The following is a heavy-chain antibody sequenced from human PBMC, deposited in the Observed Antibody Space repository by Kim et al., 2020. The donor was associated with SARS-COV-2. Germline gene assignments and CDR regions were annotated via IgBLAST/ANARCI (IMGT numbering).Heavy chain of an antibody. Sequence: GGSLRLSCAGSGFSFSGYHMNWFRQAPGKGLEWVAYSSKSGSTAFYADSVKGRFTISRDNAKNSLFLQMNSLRAEDTAVYYCAREVFADYGMDVWGQGTTVTVSS. CDR3: AREVFADYGMDV. CDR2: SSKSGSTA. J-gene: IGHJ6*02. V-gene: IGHV3-48*04. CDR1: GFSFSGYH.